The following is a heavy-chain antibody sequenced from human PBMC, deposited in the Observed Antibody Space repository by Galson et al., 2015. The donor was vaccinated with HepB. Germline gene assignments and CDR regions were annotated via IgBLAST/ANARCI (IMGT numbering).Heavy chain of an antibody. CDR1: GGSFSGYY. CDR3: ATRYSSSWYLAPFDY. CDR2: INHSGST. J-gene: IGHJ4*02. Sequence: ETLSLTCAVYGGSFSGYYWSWIRQPPGKGLEWIGGINHSGSTNYNPSLKSRVTISVDTSKNQFSLKLSSVTAADTAVYYCATRYSSSWYLAPFDYWGQGTLVTVSS. V-gene: IGHV4-34*01. D-gene: IGHD6-13*01.